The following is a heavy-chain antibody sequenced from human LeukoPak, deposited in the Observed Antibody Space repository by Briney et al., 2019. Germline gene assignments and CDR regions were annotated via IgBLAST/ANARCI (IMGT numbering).Heavy chain of an antibody. CDR1: GFTFSSYV. V-gene: IGHV3-30*04. CDR2: ISYDGSNK. CDR3: VKDDFR. Sequence: GGSLRLSCAASGFTFSSYVLHWVRKAPGKGLEWVADISYDGSNKYYADSVKGRFTISRDNSKNTLYLQMNSLRPEDTAVYCCVKDDFRWGQGTLVTVSS. J-gene: IGHJ4*02. D-gene: IGHD2/OR15-2a*01.